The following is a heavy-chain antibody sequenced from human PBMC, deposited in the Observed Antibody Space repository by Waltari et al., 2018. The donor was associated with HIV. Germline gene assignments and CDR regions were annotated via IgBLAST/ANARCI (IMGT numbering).Heavy chain of an antibody. CDR2: MSPNGGNT. Sequence: QVQLLQSGPPVKKSGASVTVARNASAFTFTSHYINDILTAPGQGLEWMGWMSPNGGNTGYAQKFQGRVTMTRNTSISTAYMELSSLRSEDTAVYYCARLGYCSSTSCYYYYYYGMDVWGQGTTVTVSS. CDR3: ARLGYCSSTSCYYYYYYGMDV. CDR1: AFTFTSHY. V-gene: IGHV1-8*01. D-gene: IGHD2-2*01. J-gene: IGHJ6*02.